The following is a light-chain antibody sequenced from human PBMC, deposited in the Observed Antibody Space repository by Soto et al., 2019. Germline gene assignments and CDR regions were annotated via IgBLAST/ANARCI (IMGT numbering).Light chain of an antibody. CDR2: TGS. CDR3: QPANSFPLT. J-gene: IGKJ4*01. V-gene: IGKV1-12*01. CDR1: QGISNW. Sequence: DLQMTQSPSSVSASVGDRVSITCRASQGISNWLAWYQQKPGRAPKLLIYTGSSLQSGVPSRFSGTGSGTDFTLTISSLQPEDVATYYCQPANSFPLTFGGGTKVEIK.